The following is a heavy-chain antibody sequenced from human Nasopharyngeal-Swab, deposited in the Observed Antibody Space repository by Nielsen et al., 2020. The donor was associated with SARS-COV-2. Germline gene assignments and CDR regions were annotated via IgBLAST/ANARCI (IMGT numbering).Heavy chain of an antibody. V-gene: IGHV1-3*01. Sequence: WVRQAPGQRLEWMGWINAGNGNTKYSQKFQGRVTITRDTSASTAYMELSSLRSEDTAEYYCASSRYRFGEFRFDYWGQGTLVTVSS. D-gene: IGHD3-10*01. CDR2: INAGNGNT. J-gene: IGHJ4*02. CDR3: ASSRYRFGEFRFDY.